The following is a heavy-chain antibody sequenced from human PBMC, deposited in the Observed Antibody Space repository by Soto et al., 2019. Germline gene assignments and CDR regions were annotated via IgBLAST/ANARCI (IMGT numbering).Heavy chain of an antibody. J-gene: IGHJ4*02. D-gene: IGHD2-2*02. CDR3: ARDGGYCSSSSCYTLFDY. V-gene: IGHV1-2*02. Sequence: ASVKVSCKASGYTFTGYYIYWVRQAPGQGLEWMGWINPNSGVTKYAQKFQGRVTMTRDTSISTAYMELSRLRSDDTAVFYCARDGGYCSSSSCYTLFDYWGQGTPVTVS. CDR1: GYTFTGYY. CDR2: INPNSGVT.